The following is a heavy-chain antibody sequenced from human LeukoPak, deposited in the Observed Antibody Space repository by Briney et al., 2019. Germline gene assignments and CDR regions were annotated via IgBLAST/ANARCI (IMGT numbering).Heavy chain of an antibody. CDR2: IGTAGDT. V-gene: IGHV3-13*01. Sequence: GGSLRLSCAASGFTFSSYDMHWVRQATGKGLEWVSAIGTAGDTYYPGSVKGRFTISRENAKNSLYLQMDSLRAGDRAVYYCARMVRGGGYFDYWGQGTLVTVSS. D-gene: IGHD3-10*01. J-gene: IGHJ4*02. CDR3: ARMVRGGGYFDY. CDR1: GFTFSSYD.